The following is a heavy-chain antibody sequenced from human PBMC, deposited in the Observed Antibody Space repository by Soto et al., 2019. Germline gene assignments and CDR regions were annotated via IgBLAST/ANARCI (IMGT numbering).Heavy chain of an antibody. CDR3: ARVNSSGWWSLDY. D-gene: IGHD6-19*01. J-gene: IGHJ4*02. Sequence: GASVKVSCKASGYTFTSYAMNWVRQAPGQGLEWMGWINTNTGNPTYAQGFTGRFVFSLDTSVSTAYLQICNLKAEDTAVYYCARVNSSGWWSLDYWGQGTLVTVSS. V-gene: IGHV7-4-1*01. CDR1: GYTFTSYA. CDR2: INTNTGNP.